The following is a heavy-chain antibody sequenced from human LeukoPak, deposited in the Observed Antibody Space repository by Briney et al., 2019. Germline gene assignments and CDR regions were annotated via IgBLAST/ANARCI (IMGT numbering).Heavy chain of an antibody. CDR2: IITVSETT. J-gene: IGHJ4*02. V-gene: IGHV1-69*01. Sequence: SVKVSCKASGGTFSDYVITWVRQAPGQGLEWMGGIITVSETTNYAQKFQGRVTFTADESTTTAYMELSSLRSEDTAVYYCARGGRYSSAWFFDLWGRGTLVTVSS. CDR1: GGTFSDYV. D-gene: IGHD6-19*01. CDR3: ARGGRYSSAWFFDL.